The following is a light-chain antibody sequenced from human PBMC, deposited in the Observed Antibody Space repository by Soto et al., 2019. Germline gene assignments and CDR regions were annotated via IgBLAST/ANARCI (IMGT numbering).Light chain of an antibody. CDR1: SKYVGGYDF. J-gene: IGLJ3*02. CDR2: YVV. V-gene: IGLV2-14*01. CDR3: GSYTASGSFV. Sequence: QSALTQPASVSGSPGQSITISCTGTSKYVGGYDFVSWFQQFPGKAPNVVIYYVVHRPAGLSNRFSGSKSGNTASLTISGLQPDDEADYYCGSYTASGSFVFGGGTKVTVL.